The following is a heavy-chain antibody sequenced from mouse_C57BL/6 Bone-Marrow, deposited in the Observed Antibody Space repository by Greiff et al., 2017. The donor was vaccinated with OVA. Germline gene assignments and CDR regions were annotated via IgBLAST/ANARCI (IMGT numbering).Heavy chain of an antibody. Sequence: EVKVVESGGGLVKPGGSLKLSCAASGFTFSDYGMHWVRQAPEKGLEWVAYISSGSSTIYYAESVKGRFTISRDNAKNTLFLHMPSLRSSDTAMYYCARPGYYAMDYWGQGTSVTVSS. CDR2: ISSGSSTI. CDR1: GFTFSDYG. CDR3: ARPGYYAMDY. J-gene: IGHJ4*01. V-gene: IGHV5-17*01.